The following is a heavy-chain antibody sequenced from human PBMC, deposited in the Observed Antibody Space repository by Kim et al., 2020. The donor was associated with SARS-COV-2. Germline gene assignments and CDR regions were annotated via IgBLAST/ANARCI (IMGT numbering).Heavy chain of an antibody. CDR3: ASLRSGSGIDY. V-gene: IGHV4-59*01. CDR1: GGSISSYY. CDR2: IYYSGST. D-gene: IGHD3-10*01. J-gene: IGHJ4*02. Sequence: SETLSLTCTVSGGSISSYYWSWIRKPPGKGLEWVGYIYYSGSTNYNPSLKSRVTISVDTSKNKFYLTLSSVTAAATDVSFCASLRSGSGIDYWGQGTLVT.